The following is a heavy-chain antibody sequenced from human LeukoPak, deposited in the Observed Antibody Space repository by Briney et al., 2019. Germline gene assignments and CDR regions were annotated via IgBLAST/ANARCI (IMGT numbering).Heavy chain of an antibody. J-gene: IGHJ5*02. CDR1: GGSISSSSYY. CDR3: ARGRRYYYDSSGYPPTEFDP. CDR2: INHSGST. D-gene: IGHD3-22*01. Sequence: SETLSLTCTVSGGSISSSSYYWGWIRQPPGKGLEWIGEINHSGSTNYNPSLKSRVTISVDTSKNQFSLKLSSVTAADTAVYYCARGRRYYYDSSGYPPTEFDPWGQGTLVTVSS. V-gene: IGHV4-39*07.